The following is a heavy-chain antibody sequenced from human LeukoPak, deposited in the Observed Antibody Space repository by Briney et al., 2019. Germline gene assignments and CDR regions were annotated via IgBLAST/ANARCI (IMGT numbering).Heavy chain of an antibody. CDR2: ISYDGSNK. J-gene: IGHJ3*02. V-gene: IGHV3-30*18. CDR1: GFTFSSYA. CDR3: AKDWVGDGYNSDAFDI. Sequence: RTGGSLRLSYAASGFTFSSYAMSWVRQAPGKGLEWVAVISYDGSNKYYADSVKGRFTISRDNSKNTLYLQMNSLRAEDTAVYYCAKDWVGDGYNSDAFDIWGQGTMVTVSS. D-gene: IGHD5-24*01.